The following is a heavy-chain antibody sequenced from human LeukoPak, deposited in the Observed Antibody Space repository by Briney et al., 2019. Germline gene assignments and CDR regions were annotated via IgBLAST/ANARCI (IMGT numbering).Heavy chain of an antibody. V-gene: IGHV1-8*03. J-gene: IGHJ5*02. CDR3: ARRIAARAYNWFDP. D-gene: IGHD6-6*01. Sequence: ASVKVSCKASGGTFSSYAISWVRQATGQGLEWMGWMNPNSGNTGYAQKFQGRVTITRNTSISTAYMELSSLRSEDTAVYYCARRIAARAYNWFDPWGQGTLVTVSS. CDR1: GGTFSSYA. CDR2: MNPNSGNT.